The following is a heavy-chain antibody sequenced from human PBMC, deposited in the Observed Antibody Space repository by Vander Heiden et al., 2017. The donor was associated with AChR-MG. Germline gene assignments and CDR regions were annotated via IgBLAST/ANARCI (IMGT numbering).Heavy chain of an antibody. CDR2: ISPTDSDT. V-gene: IGHV5-10-1*03. CDR3: ARRGYVGIVATDDTWLGY. CDR1: GYIFNGYW. Sequence: EVQLVQSGAEVKKPGESLRISCKGSGYIFNGYWISWVRQMPGKGLEWMGRISPTDSDTNYSPSFQGHVSISADKSISTVYLQWSSLKASDSAMYYCARRGYVGIVATDDTWLGYWGQGTLVTVSS. J-gene: IGHJ4*02. D-gene: IGHD5-12*01.